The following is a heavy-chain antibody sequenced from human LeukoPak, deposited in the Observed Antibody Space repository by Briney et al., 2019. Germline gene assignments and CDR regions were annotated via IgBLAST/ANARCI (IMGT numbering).Heavy chain of an antibody. Sequence: PGGSLRLSCAASGFTFSSYAMHWVRQAPGKGLEWVAVISYDGSNKYYADSVKGRFTISRDNSKNTLYLQMNSLRAEDTAVYYCARAPIVVVPAASPGPLRFDYWGQGTLVTVSS. V-gene: IGHV3-30-3*01. J-gene: IGHJ4*02. D-gene: IGHD2-2*01. CDR2: ISYDGSNK. CDR3: ARAPIVVVPAASPGPLRFDY. CDR1: GFTFSSYA.